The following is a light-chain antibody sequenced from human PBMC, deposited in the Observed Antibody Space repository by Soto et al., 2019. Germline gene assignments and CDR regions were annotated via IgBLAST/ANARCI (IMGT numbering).Light chain of an antibody. CDR3: SSYTARSTWV. V-gene: IGLV2-14*01. J-gene: IGLJ3*02. CDR2: EVS. Sequence: QSALTQPASVSGSPGQSITISCTGTSSDVGGYNYVSWYQQHPGTSPKLMIYEVSNRPSGVSNRFSGSKSGNTASLTISGLQAEDEGDYYCSSYTARSTWVFGGGTKLTVL. CDR1: SSDVGGYNY.